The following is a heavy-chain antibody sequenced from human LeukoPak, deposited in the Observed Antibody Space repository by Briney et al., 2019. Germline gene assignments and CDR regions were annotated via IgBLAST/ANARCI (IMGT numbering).Heavy chain of an antibody. CDR3: ARPSGPDYYYYYMDV. V-gene: IGHV3-33*01. CDR2: IWYDGSKK. J-gene: IGHJ6*03. Sequence: PGGSLRLSCAASGFTFSNYGMHWVRQAPGKGLEWVAVIWYDGSKKEYADSVKGRFTISRDNSKNTLYLQMNSLRAEDTAVYYCARPSGPDYYYYYMDVWGKGTTVTVSS. D-gene: IGHD1-1*01. CDR1: GFTFSNYG.